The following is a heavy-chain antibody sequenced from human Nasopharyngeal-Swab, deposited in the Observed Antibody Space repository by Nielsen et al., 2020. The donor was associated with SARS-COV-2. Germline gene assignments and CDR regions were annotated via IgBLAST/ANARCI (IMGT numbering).Heavy chain of an antibody. J-gene: IGHJ6*03. V-gene: IGHV4-61*02. Sequence: SETLSLTCTVSGGSISSGSYYWSWIRQPARKGLEWIGRIYTSGSTNYNPSPKSRVTISVDTSKNQFSLTRSSVTAADTAVYYCAREVSISYYYYYYMYVWCKVTTVTVSS. CDR1: GGSISSGSYY. D-gene: IGHD6-6*01. CDR3: AREVSISYYYYYYMYV. CDR2: IYTSGST.